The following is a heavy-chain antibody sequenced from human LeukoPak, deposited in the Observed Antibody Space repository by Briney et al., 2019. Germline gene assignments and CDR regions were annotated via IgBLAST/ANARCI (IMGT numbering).Heavy chain of an antibody. CDR3: AKTREQWLAYDAFDI. CDR1: GFTFSDYY. Sequence: GGSLRLSCAASGFTFSDYYMSWVRQAPGKGLEWVAVISYDGSNKYYADSVKGRFTISRDNSKNTLYLQMNSLRAEDTAVYYCAKTREQWLAYDAFDIWGQGTMVTVSS. CDR2: ISYDGSNK. V-gene: IGHV3-30*18. D-gene: IGHD6-19*01. J-gene: IGHJ3*02.